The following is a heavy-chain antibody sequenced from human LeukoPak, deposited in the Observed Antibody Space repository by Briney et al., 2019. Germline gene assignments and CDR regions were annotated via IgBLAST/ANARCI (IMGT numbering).Heavy chain of an antibody. Sequence: ESGPTLVKTTQTLTLTCTFSGFSLSTSGVGVGWIRQPPGKALEWLALLYWDDDKRYTPSLKSRLTITKDTSKNQVVLTMTNMDPVDTATYYCAHRDLWNWFDPWGQGTLVTVSS. CDR1: GFSLSTSGVG. V-gene: IGHV2-5*02. D-gene: IGHD2/OR15-2a*01. J-gene: IGHJ5*02. CDR3: AHRDLWNWFDP. CDR2: LYWDDDK.